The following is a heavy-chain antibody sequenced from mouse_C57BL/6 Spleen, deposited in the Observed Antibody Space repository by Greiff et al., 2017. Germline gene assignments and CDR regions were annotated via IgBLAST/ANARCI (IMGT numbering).Heavy chain of an antibody. V-gene: IGHV1-26*01. Sequence: EVQLQQSGPELVKPGASVKISCKASGYTFTDYYMNWVKQSHGKSLEWIGDINPNNGGTSYNQKFKGKATLTVDKSSSTAYMELRSLTSEDSAVYYCARRDSSGPYWGQGTTLTVSS. J-gene: IGHJ2*01. CDR3: ARRDSSGPY. CDR2: INPNNGGT. D-gene: IGHD3-2*02. CDR1: GYTFTDYY.